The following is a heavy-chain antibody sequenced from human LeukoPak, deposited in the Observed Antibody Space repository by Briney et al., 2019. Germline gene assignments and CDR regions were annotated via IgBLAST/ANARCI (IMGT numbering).Heavy chain of an antibody. D-gene: IGHD1-26*01. J-gene: IGHJ3*02. V-gene: IGHV4-59*01. CDR1: GSSINNYY. Sequence: SETLSLTCTVSGSSINNYYWSWIRRPPGKGLEWIGYIHYTGSTNYNASLKSRVTISVDTSKNQFSLRLTSVTAADTAIYYCARGLLGATRAFDMWGQGTMVIVSS. CDR3: ARGLLGATRAFDM. CDR2: IHYTGST.